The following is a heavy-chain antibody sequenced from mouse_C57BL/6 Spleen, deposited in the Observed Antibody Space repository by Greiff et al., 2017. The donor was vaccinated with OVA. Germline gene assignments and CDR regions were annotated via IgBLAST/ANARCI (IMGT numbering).Heavy chain of an antibody. CDR2: INPNNGGT. CDR3: ARRGIYYDYDGYAMDY. J-gene: IGHJ4*01. Sequence: VQLQQSGPELVKPGASVKIPCKASGYTFTDYNMDWVKQSHGKSLEWIGDINPNNGGTIYNQKFKGKATLTVDKSSSTAYMELRSLTSEDTAVYYCARRGIYYDYDGYAMDYWGQGTSVTVSS. V-gene: IGHV1-18*01. CDR1: GYTFTDYN. D-gene: IGHD2-4*01.